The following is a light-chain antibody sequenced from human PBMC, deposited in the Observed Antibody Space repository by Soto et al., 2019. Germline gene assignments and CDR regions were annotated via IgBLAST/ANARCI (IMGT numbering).Light chain of an antibody. CDR2: DAS. CDR1: QSISSW. Sequence: DIQMTQSLATLSASVGDRVNITCRASQSISSWLAWYQQKPGKAPKLLIYDASSLESGVPSRFSGSGSGTEITLTISSLQPDDFATYYSQQYNSYSRTFGQGTKVEIK. J-gene: IGKJ1*01. CDR3: QQYNSYSRT. V-gene: IGKV1-5*01.